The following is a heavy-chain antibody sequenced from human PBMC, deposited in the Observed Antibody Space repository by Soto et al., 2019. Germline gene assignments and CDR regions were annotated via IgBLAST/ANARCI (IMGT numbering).Heavy chain of an antibody. V-gene: IGHV1-2*02. CDR3: ASAAVTGTAGLDF. CDR1: GETFSGFY. D-gene: IGHD6-19*01. J-gene: IGHJ4*02. CDR2: INPNSGGT. Sequence: ASVEVSCGSSGETFSGFYIHCVRQAPGQGLEWMGWINPNSGGTKSAEKFQGRVTMTRDTSISTAYMELSRLTSDDTAVYYCASAAVTGTAGLDFWGQGTQVTVSS.